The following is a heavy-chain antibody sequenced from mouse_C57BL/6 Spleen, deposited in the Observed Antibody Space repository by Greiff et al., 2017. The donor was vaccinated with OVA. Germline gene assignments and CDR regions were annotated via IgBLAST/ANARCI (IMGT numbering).Heavy chain of an antibody. CDR1: GYAFSSSW. V-gene: IGHV1-82*01. J-gene: IGHJ3*01. D-gene: IGHD2-3*01. Sequence: QVQLQQSGPELVKPGASVKISCKASGYAFSSSWMNWVKQRPGKGLEWIGRIYPGDGDTNYNGKFKGKATLTADKSSSTAYMQLSSLTSEDSAVYFCARSPLYDGYLAWFAYWGQGTLVTVSA. CDR3: ARSPLYDGYLAWFAY. CDR2: IYPGDGDT.